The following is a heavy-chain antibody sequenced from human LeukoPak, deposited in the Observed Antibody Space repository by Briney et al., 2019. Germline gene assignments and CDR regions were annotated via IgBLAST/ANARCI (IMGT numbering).Heavy chain of an antibody. J-gene: IGHJ4*02. CDR2: ISFGGGYT. Sequence: GGSLRLSCVGYGFTFSNYAMTWVRQAPGKGLEWVSSISFGGGYTFYADSVKGHFTISRDNSRSTLYLQMNNLRAEDTALYYCAKRIDTRGSTHYHDYWGQGTLVTVSS. D-gene: IGHD3-22*01. V-gene: IGHV3-23*01. CDR1: GFTFSNYA. CDR3: AKRIDTRGSTHYHDY.